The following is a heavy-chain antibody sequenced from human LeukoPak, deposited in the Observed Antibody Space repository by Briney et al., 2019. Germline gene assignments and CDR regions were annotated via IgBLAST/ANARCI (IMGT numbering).Heavy chain of an antibody. CDR1: GYTFTDYY. CDR2: IKLSSGDT. CDR3: GRDSSVEPGLSMDV. Sequence: ASVKVSCRASGYTFTDYYIHWVRQAPGQGLEWMGWIKLSSGDTIYAQKFQGRVTMTRDTSITTAYMEPSRLTSDDTAVYYCGRDSSVEPGLSMDVWGQGTTVTVSS. D-gene: IGHD1-1*01. J-gene: IGHJ6*02. V-gene: IGHV1-2*02.